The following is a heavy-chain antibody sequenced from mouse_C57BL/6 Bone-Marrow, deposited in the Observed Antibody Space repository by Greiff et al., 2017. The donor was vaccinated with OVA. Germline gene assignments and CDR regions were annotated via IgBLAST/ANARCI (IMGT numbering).Heavy chain of an antibody. D-gene: IGHD2-5*01. CDR2: IYPSDSET. CDR1: GYTFTSYW. V-gene: IGHV1-61*01. Sequence: VQLQQPGAELVRPGSSVKLSCKASGYTFTSYWMDWVKQRPGQGLEWIGNIYPSDSETHYNQKFKDKATLTVDKSSSTAYMQLSSLTSEDSAVYYCARRGDYSNPFAYWGQGTLVTVSA. J-gene: IGHJ3*01. CDR3: ARRGDYSNPFAY.